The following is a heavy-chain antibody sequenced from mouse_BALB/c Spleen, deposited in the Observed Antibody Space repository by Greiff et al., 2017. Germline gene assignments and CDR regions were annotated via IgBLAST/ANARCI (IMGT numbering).Heavy chain of an antibody. CDR1: GYTFTSYW. D-gene: IGHD1-1*01. CDR2: INPSNGRT. V-gene: IGHV1S81*02. CDR3: ARNYYGSSYVDY. Sequence: VQLQQSGAELVKPGASVKLSCKASGYTFTSYWMHWVKQRPGQGLEWIGEINPSNGRTNYNEKFKSKATLTVDKSSSTAYMQLSSLTSEDSAVYYCARNYYGSSYVDYWGQGTTLTVSS. J-gene: IGHJ2*01.